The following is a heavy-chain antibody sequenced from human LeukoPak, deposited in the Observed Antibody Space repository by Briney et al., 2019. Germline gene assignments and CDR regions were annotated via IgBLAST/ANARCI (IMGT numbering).Heavy chain of an antibody. J-gene: IGHJ5*02. CDR1: GGSISSYY. D-gene: IGHD3-3*01. V-gene: IGHV4-59*01. CDR3: ARAPYDFWSGYPKTGWFDP. CDR2: IYYSGST. Sequence: SETLSLTCTVSGGSISSYYWGWIRQLPGKGLEWIGYIYYSGSTNYNPSLKSRVTISVDTSKNQFSLKLSSVTAADTAVYYCARAPYDFWSGYPKTGWFDPWGQGTLVTVSS.